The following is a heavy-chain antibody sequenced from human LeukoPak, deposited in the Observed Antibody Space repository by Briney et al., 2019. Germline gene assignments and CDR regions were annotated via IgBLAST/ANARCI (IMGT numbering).Heavy chain of an antibody. CDR1: GYTFTSYG. J-gene: IGHJ4*02. V-gene: IGHV1-18*01. D-gene: IGHD4-17*01. Sequence: ASVKVSCKASGYTFTSYGISWVRQAPGQGLEWMGWISAYNGNTNYAQKLQGRVTMTTDTSTSTAYMGLRSLRSDDTAVYYCARAHDYGDPFDYWGQGTLVTVSS. CDR3: ARAHDYGDPFDY. CDR2: ISAYNGNT.